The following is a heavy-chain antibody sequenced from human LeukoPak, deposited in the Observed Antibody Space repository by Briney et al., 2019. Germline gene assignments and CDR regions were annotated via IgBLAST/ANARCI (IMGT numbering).Heavy chain of an antibody. J-gene: IGHJ4*02. Sequence: PGGSLRLSCAASGFTFSSYAMSWVRQAPGKGLEWVSVISGSGDITYYADSVKGRFTISRDNSKSTLYLQMNSLRAEDTAVYYCAKRAGYYFDYWGQGTLVTVSS. CDR3: AKRAGYYFDY. CDR1: GFTFSSYA. V-gene: IGHV3-23*01. CDR2: ISGSGDIT. D-gene: IGHD4/OR15-4a*01.